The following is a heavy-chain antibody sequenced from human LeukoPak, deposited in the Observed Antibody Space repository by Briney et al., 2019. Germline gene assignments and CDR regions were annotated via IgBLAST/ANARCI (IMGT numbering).Heavy chain of an antibody. CDR3: ARGSSSRKVDY. Sequence: SETLSLTCTVSGYSINSGYYWGWIRQPPGKGLEWIGSIYHSGSTYYNPSLKSRVTISVDTSKNQFSLKLSSVTAADTAVYYCARGSSSRKVDYWGQGTLVTVSS. CDR1: GYSINSGYY. J-gene: IGHJ4*02. CDR2: IYHSGST. D-gene: IGHD6-13*01. V-gene: IGHV4-38-2*02.